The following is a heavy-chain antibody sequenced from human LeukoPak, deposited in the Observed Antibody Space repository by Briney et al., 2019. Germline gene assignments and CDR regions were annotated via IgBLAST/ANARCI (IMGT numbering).Heavy chain of an antibody. V-gene: IGHV3-23*01. Sequence: GGTLRLSCAASGYTLSSYAMSCVRHAPGRGLECGLDISGRGGSTYYTNSVRGRHTTSRDNPKNTLYLEKNTVRAEDTRVFHCAKNNYDYVAYWGQGTLVTVSS. CDR2: ISGRGGST. CDR1: GYTLSSYA. J-gene: IGHJ4*02. D-gene: IGHD3-16*01. CDR3: AKNNYDYVAY.